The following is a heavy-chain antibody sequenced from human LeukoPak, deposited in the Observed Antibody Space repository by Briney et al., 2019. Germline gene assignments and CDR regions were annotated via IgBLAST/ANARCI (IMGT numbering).Heavy chain of an antibody. CDR3: ARSMVRGVIEYFDY. Sequence: PGGSLRLSCAASGFTFSSYSMNWVRQAPGKGLEWVSSISSSSSYIYYADSVKGRFTISRDNAKNSLYLQMNSLRAEDTAVYYCARSMVRGVIEYFDYWGQGTLVTVSS. CDR1: GFTFSSYS. CDR2: ISSSSSYI. D-gene: IGHD3-10*01. J-gene: IGHJ4*02. V-gene: IGHV3-21*01.